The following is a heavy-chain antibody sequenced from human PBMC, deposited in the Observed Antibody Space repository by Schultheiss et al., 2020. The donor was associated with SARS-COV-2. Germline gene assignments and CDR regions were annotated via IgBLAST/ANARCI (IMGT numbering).Heavy chain of an antibody. D-gene: IGHD5-18*01. Sequence: GGSLRLSCAASGFTFSDYYMSWIRQAPGKGLEWVAVIWYDGSNKYYADSVKGRFTISRDNSKNTLYLQMNSLRAEDTAVYYCARTDTAMGFDYWGQGTLVTVAS. J-gene: IGHJ4*02. CDR1: GFTFSDYY. V-gene: IGHV3-33*08. CDR3: ARTDTAMGFDY. CDR2: IWYDGSNK.